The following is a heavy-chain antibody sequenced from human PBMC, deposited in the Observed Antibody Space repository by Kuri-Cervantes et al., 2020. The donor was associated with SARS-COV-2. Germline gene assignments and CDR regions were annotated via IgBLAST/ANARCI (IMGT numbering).Heavy chain of an antibody. Sequence: GGSLRLSCKGSGYSFTSYWIGWVRQMPGKGLEWMGIIYPGDSDTRYSPSFQGHVTISADKSISTAYLQWSSLKASDTAMYYCARGYCSSTSCYYGMDVWGQGTTVTVSS. CDR3: ARGYCSSTSCYYGMDV. CDR2: IYPGDSDT. CDR1: GYSFTSYW. J-gene: IGHJ6*02. V-gene: IGHV5-51*01. D-gene: IGHD2-2*01.